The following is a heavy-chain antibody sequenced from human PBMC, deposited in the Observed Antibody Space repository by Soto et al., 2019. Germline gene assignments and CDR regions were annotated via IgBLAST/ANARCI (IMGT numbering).Heavy chain of an antibody. V-gene: IGHV3-30*03. CDR3: AGALENPYFYYGLNV. D-gene: IGHD1-1*01. CDR1: VFSFISYG. Sequence: GWSLRLSCASSVFSFISYGMEWVRLAPGKGLEWVAATTYDGGIKHYVDSVKGRFTISRDNSKNTLYLQMNSLRVEDTATYYCAGALENPYFYYGLNVWGQGTTITVSS. CDR2: TTYDGGIK. J-gene: IGHJ6*02.